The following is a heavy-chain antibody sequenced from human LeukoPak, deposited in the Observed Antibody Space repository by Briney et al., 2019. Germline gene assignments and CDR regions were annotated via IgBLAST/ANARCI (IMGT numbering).Heavy chain of an antibody. CDR1: GGSIISFY. J-gene: IGHJ4*02. D-gene: IGHD1-7*01. CDR3: ARQGTTSFGY. CDR2: IYSSGGA. Sequence: SETLSLTCTVSGGSIISFYWGWIRQPPGKGLEWLGYIYSSGGANYKPSLRSRLAFSVDRSNNQVSLQLNSVTAADTAVYYCARQGTTSFGYWGQGTLVTVSS. V-gene: IGHV4-59*08.